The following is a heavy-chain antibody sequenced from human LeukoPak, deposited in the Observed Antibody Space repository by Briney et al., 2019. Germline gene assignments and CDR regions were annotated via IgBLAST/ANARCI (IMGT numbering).Heavy chain of an antibody. CDR2: TYYKSKWYN. V-gene: IGHV6-1*01. D-gene: IGHD6-13*01. J-gene: IGHJ6*02. CDR3: AREQQLGSHYYYGMDV. CDR1: GDSVSINSAA. Sequence: SQSLSLTCAISGDSVSINSAAWNWSRQSPSRRLGRLQRTYYKSKWYNDYAVSVKSRITLNPDTSKNQFSLQLNSVTPEGTAVYYCAREQQLGSHYYYGMDVWGQGTTVTVSS.